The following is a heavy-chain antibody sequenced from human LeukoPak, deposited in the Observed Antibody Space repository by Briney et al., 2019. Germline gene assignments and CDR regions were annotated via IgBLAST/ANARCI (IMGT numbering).Heavy chain of an antibody. V-gene: IGHV3-20*01. CDR2: INWNGDTT. CDR3: VRARGYGCRADDAYDV. D-gene: IGHD4-23*01. Sequence: RPGGSLRLSCAASGFTFDDHGLKCVRPVPEKGLEWVAVINWNGDTTGYADSVKGRFTISRDNDKNSLYLQMNSLRDDDTALYRCVRARGYGCRADDAYDVWGQGTVVSVSA. CDR1: GFTFDDHG. J-gene: IGHJ3*01.